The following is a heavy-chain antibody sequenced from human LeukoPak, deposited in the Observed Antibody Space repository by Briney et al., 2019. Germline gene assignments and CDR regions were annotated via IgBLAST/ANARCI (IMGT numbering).Heavy chain of an antibody. V-gene: IGHV1-46*01. CDR3: ATSEDYDFWSGYRY. D-gene: IGHD3-3*01. J-gene: IGHJ4*02. CDR1: GYSFTSHH. Sequence: ASVKVSCKASGYSFTSHHMHWVRQAPGQGLEWMGTISPSGGSTTYAQKFQGRVTMTRDTSTSTVYMELSSLRCEDTAVYYCATSEDYDFWSGYRYWGQGTLVTVSS. CDR2: ISPSGGST.